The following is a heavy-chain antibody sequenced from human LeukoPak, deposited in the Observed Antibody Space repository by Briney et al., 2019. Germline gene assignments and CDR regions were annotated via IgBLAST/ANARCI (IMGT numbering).Heavy chain of an antibody. Sequence: SETLSLTCAVYGGSFSGYYWSWIRQPPGKGLEWIGEIHHSGSTNYNPSLKSRVTISVDTSKNQFSPKLSSVTAADTAVYYCASRDTATGLDWGQGTLVTVSS. CDR2: IHHSGST. J-gene: IGHJ4*02. CDR1: GGSFSGYY. V-gene: IGHV4-34*01. D-gene: IGHD5-18*01. CDR3: ASRDTATGLD.